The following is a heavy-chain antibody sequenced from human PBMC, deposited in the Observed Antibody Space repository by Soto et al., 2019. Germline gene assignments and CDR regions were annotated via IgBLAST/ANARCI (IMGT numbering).Heavy chain of an antibody. CDR1: GLIFSDYH. CDR2: IRRKANSYTT. Sequence: EVQLVESGGGLVQPGGSLRLSCAASGLIFSDYHMDWVRQAPGKGLEWVGRIRRKANSYTTEYAASVKGRFTISRDDSKNSLYLQMNSLKTEDTXXXXXXXXXGWSGGSNDMDVWGQGTTVTVSS. V-gene: IGHV3-72*01. J-gene: IGHJ6*02. CDR3: XXXXGWSGGSNDMDV.